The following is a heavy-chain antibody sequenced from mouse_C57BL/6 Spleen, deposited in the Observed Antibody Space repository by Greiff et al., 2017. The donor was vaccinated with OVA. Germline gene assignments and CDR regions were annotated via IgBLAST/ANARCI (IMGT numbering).Heavy chain of an antibody. CDR2: IYPGSGRT. CDR3: ARSYYSNRFFDY. J-gene: IGHJ2*01. V-gene: IGHV1-55*01. D-gene: IGHD2-5*01. Sequence: VQLQQPGAELVKPGASVKMSCKASGYTFTSYWITWVKQRPGQGLEWIGDIYPGSGRTNYNEKFKSKATLTVDTSSSTAYMQLSSLTSEDSAVYYCARSYYSNRFFDYWGQGTTLTVSS. CDR1: GYTFTSYW.